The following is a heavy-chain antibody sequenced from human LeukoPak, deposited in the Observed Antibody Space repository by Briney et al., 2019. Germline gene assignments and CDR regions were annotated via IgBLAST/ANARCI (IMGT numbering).Heavy chain of an antibody. CDR2: ISGSGGRT. Sequence: GGSLRLSCAASGFTFSSYGMSWVRQAPGKGLEWVSAISGSGGRTDYADSVKGRFTISRDNSKNTLYLQMNSLRAEDTAVYSCAKGYYGSGSYGWFDYWGQGTLVTVSS. V-gene: IGHV3-23*01. CDR1: GFTFSSYG. J-gene: IGHJ4*02. D-gene: IGHD3-10*01. CDR3: AKGYYGSGSYGWFDY.